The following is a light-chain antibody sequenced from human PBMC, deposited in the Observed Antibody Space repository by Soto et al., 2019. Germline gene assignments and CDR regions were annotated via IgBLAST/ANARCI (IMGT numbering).Light chain of an antibody. Sequence: EIVMTQSPATLSVSPGERATVSCRASQSVRSNLAWYQQKPGQAPRLLIYGASTRATGIPARFSGSGSGTEFTLTISSLQSEDFAVYYCQQYGSSPRTFGQGTKVEIK. CDR1: QSVRSN. CDR2: GAS. J-gene: IGKJ1*01. V-gene: IGKV3-15*01. CDR3: QQYGSSPRT.